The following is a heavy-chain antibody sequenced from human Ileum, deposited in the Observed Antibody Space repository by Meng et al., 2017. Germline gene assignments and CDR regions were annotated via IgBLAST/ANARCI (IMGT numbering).Heavy chain of an antibody. V-gene: IGHV3-21*01. J-gene: IGHJ3*01. CDR2: MTSSGSYI. CDR3: ARGRRPTANDAFDL. Sequence: GGSLRLSCAASGFTLTGYNINWVRQAPGKGLEWISSMTSSGSYIYYSDSVKGRFSISRDNAKNSGYLQMNSLRLEDTAVYYCARGRRPTANDAFDLWGQGTVVTVSS. CDR1: GFTLTGYN. D-gene: IGHD1-1*01.